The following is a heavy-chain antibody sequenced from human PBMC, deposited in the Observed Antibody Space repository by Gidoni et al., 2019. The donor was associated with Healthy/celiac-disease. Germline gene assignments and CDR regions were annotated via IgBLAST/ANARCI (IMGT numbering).Heavy chain of an antibody. CDR2: ISYDGSNK. CDR3: GGFLEWSPIAD. CDR1: GFTFSSYA. Sequence: QVQLVESGGGVVQPGRSLRLSCAASGFTFSSYAMHWVRQAPGKGLEWVAVISYDGSNKYYADSVKGRFTISRDNSKNTLYLQMNSLRAEDTAVYYCGGFLEWSPIADWGQGTLVTVSS. V-gene: IGHV3-30-3*01. D-gene: IGHD3-3*01. J-gene: IGHJ4*02.